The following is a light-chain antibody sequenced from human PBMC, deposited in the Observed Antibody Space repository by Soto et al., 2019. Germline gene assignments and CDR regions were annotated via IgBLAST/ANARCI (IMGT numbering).Light chain of an antibody. CDR2: EVN. Sequence: QSALTQPPSASGSPGQSVTISCTGTSSDVGGYNSVSWYQHHPGKAPELIIYEVNKRPSGVPDRFSASKSGNTASLTVSGLQTEDEADYYCSSYAGSNNFVVFGGGTKLTVL. J-gene: IGLJ3*02. CDR3: SSYAGSNNFVV. CDR1: SSDVGGYNS. V-gene: IGLV2-8*01.